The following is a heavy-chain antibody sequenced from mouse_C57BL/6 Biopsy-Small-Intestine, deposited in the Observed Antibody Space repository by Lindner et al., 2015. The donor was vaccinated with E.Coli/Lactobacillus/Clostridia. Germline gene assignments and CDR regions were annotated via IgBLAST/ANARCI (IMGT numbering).Heavy chain of an antibody. CDR1: GFTFSDYG. CDR2: ISSGSSAI. CDR3: ARLNWDYYAVDY. D-gene: IGHD4-1*02. V-gene: IGHV5-17*01. Sequence: QLQESGGGLVKPGGSLKLSCAASGFTFSDYGMHWVRQAPEKGLEWVGYISSGSSAIYYADTVKGRFTISRDNAKNILFLQMTSLRSEDTAMYYCARLNWDYYAVDYWGQGTSVTVSS. J-gene: IGHJ4*01.